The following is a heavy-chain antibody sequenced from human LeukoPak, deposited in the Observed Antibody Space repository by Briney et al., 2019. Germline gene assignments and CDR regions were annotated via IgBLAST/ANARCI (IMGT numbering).Heavy chain of an antibody. J-gene: IGHJ4*02. CDR2: IIPILGIA. CDR1: GGTFSRYA. Sequence: SVKVSCKASGGTFSRYAISWVRQAPGQGLEWMGRIIPILGIANYAQKFQGRVTITADKSTSTAYMELSSLRSEDTAVYYCARWGYCSSTSCYEADYWGQGTLVTVSS. D-gene: IGHD2-2*01. CDR3: ARWGYCSSTSCYEADY. V-gene: IGHV1-69*04.